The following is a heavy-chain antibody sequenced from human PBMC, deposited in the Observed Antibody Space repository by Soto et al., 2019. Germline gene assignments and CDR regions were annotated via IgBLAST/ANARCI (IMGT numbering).Heavy chain of an antibody. Sequence: ASVKVSCKAYGYTFTSYGISWVRQAPGQGLEWMGWISAYNGNTNYAQKLQGRVTMTTDTSTSTAYMELRSLRSDDTAVYYCARDRNLGELSANDAFDIWGQGTMVTVSS. CDR3: ARDRNLGELSANDAFDI. CDR2: ISAYNGNT. CDR1: GYTFTSYG. D-gene: IGHD3-16*02. V-gene: IGHV1-18*01. J-gene: IGHJ3*02.